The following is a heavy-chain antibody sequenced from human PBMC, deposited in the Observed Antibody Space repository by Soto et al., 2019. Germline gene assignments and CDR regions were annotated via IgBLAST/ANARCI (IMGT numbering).Heavy chain of an antibody. D-gene: IGHD6-13*01. CDR2: IYYSGST. CDR3: ARATAADHDAFDI. V-gene: IGHV4-59*01. CDR1: GGSISSYY. J-gene: IGHJ3*02. Sequence: LSLTCTVSGGSISSYYWSWIRQPPGKGLEWIGYIYYSGSTNYNPSLKSRVTISVDTSKNQFSLKLSSVTAADTAVYYCARATAADHDAFDIWGQGTMVTVS.